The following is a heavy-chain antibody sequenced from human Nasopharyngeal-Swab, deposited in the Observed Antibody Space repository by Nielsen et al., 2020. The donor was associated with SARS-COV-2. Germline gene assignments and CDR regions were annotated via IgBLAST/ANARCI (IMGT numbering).Heavy chain of an antibody. CDR1: GDSVSSNSAA. J-gene: IGHJ3*02. D-gene: IGHD6-19*01. CDR2: TYYRSKWYN. Sequence: SETLSLTCAISGDSVSSNSAAWNWIRQSPSRGLEWLGRTYYRSKWYNDYAVSVKSRITINPDTSKNQFSLQLNSVTPEDTAVYYCARQGGSSGWSGVAFDIWGQGTMVTVSS. CDR3: ARQGGSSGWSGVAFDI. V-gene: IGHV6-1*01.